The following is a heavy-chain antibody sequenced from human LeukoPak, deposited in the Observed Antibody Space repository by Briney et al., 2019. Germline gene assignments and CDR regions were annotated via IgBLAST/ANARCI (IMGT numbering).Heavy chain of an antibody. D-gene: IGHD5-18*01. CDR2: MYTSGST. V-gene: IGHV4-61*02. Sequence: PSETLSLTCTVSGGSISSGSYYCTWIRQPAGKGLEWIGRMYTSGSTNYNPSLKSRVTISVDTSKNQFSLKLSSVTAADTAVYYCARDVGRYTYGYRPTEVYWYFDLWGRGTLVTVSS. CDR3: ARDVGRYTYGYRPTEVYWYFDL. J-gene: IGHJ2*01. CDR1: GGSISSGSYY.